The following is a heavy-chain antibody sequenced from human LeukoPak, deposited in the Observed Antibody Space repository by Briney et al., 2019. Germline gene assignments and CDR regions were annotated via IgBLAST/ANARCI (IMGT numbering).Heavy chain of an antibody. V-gene: IGHV1-2*02. D-gene: IGHD3-10*01. Sequence: GASVKVSCKASGYTFTGYYMHWWRQAPGQGLEWMGWINPNSGGTNYAQKFQGRVTMTRDTSISTGYMELSRLRSDDTAVYYCARPLLYREFDYWGQGTLVTVSS. CDR2: INPNSGGT. CDR3: ARPLLYREFDY. CDR1: GYTFTGYY. J-gene: IGHJ4*02.